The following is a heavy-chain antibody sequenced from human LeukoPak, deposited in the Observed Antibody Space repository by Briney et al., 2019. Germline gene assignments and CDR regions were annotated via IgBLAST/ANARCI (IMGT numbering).Heavy chain of an antibody. J-gene: IGHJ4*02. CDR2: TSDSGNT. V-gene: IGHV4-59*01. CDR3: ARWHSHGRYFDY. D-gene: IGHD2-21*01. CDR1: GGSIRNYY. Sequence: SETLSLTCTVSGGSIRNYYWNWIRQPPGKGLEWIGYTSDSGNTDYKPSLKSRVTISVDTSKNQFSLKLTSATAADTAVYYCARWHSHGRYFDYWGQGALVTVSS.